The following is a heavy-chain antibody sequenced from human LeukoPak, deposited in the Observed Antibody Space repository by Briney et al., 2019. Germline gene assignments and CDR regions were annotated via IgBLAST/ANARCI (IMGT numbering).Heavy chain of an antibody. CDR3: ARDPGRRTAGFFDY. J-gene: IGHJ4*02. D-gene: IGHD1-14*01. V-gene: IGHV4-39*02. CDR1: GDSISSTSHY. CDR2: VYFTGST. Sequence: SETLSLTCTVSGDSISSTSHYWDWIRQPPGKGPEWIGNVYFTGSTYYSPSLKSRVTISVDRSNNQFSLKLSSVTAADTAVYYCARDPGRRTAGFFDYWGQGTLVTVSS.